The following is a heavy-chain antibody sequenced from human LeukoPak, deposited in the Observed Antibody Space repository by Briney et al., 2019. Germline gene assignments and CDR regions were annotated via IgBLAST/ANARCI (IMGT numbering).Heavy chain of an antibody. Sequence: SGPTLVKPTQTLTLTCTFSGFSLSTSGVGVGWIRQPPGKALEWLALIYWNDDKRYSPFLKSRLTITKDTSKNQVVLTMTNMDPVDTATYYCAHSGTVTTPHDAFDIWGQGTMVTVSS. V-gene: IGHV2-5*01. D-gene: IGHD4-17*01. CDR3: AHSGTVTTPHDAFDI. CDR2: IYWNDDK. CDR1: GFSLSTSGVG. J-gene: IGHJ3*02.